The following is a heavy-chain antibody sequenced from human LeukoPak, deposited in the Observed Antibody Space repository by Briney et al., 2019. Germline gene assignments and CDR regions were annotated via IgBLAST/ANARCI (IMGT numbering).Heavy chain of an antibody. V-gene: IGHV4-59*11. CDR3: ARDTEKTYCGGDCYSRWFGP. Sequence: PSETLPLTCTVSGGSISSHYWSWIRQPPGKGLEWIGYIYYSGSTNYNPSLKSRVTISVDTSKNQFSLKLSSVTAADTGVYYCARDTEKTYCGGDCYSRWFGPWGQGTLVTVSS. J-gene: IGHJ5*02. D-gene: IGHD2-21*02. CDR1: GGSISSHY. CDR2: IYYSGST.